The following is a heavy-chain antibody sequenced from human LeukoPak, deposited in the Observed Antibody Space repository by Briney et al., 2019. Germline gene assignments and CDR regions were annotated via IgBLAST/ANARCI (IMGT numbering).Heavy chain of an antibody. Sequence: ASVKVSCKASGYTLTSYAINWVRQAPGQGLEWMGWINTNTENPTYAQGFTGRFVFSLDTSVSTAYLQISSLEADDTAVYYCARGQPWLPHWGQGSLVTVSS. D-gene: IGHD5-24*01. V-gene: IGHV7-4-1*02. J-gene: IGHJ4*02. CDR3: ARGQPWLPH. CDR2: INTNTENP. CDR1: GYTLTSYA.